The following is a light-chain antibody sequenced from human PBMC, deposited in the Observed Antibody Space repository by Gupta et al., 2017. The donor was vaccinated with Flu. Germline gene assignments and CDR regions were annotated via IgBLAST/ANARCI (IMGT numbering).Light chain of an antibody. CDR2: AAS. J-gene: IGKJ1*01. CDR3: QQSYSTRAWT. Sequence: DIQMTQYPSSLSASIGDRVTISCRTSQSVSNFLNWYQQKPGQAPKLLIFAASTLHSGVPSRFSGSGSGKDFTLAISSLQAEDSATYYCQQSYSTRAWTFGQGTKVEIK. V-gene: IGKV1-39*01. CDR1: QSVSNF.